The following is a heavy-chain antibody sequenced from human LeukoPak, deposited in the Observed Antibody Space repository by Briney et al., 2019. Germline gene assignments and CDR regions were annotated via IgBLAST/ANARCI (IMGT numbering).Heavy chain of an antibody. CDR2: IRYNGNDN. D-gene: IGHD4-23*01. V-gene: IGHV3-30*02. CDR1: GFTFETFG. J-gene: IGHJ4*02. CDR3: AKERQGGNSYGDEAFYFDY. Sequence: PGGSLRLSCAASGFTFETFGMHWVRQAPGKGLEWVTFIRYNGNDNYNADSVKGRFTISRDNSKNMLYLQMNSLRAEDTAIYYCAKERQGGNSYGDEAFYFDYWGQGTLVTVSS.